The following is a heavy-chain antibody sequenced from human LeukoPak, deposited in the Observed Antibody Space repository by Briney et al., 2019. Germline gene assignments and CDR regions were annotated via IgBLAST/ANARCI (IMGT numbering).Heavy chain of an antibody. Sequence: STISGSGGSTNYADSVKGRFTFSRDNSKNTLYLQINSLRAEDTAVYYCAKDLPDYGDYVEGYWGQGTLVTVSS. CDR3: AKDLPDYGDYVEGY. CDR2: ISGSGGST. J-gene: IGHJ4*02. D-gene: IGHD4-17*01. V-gene: IGHV3-23*01.